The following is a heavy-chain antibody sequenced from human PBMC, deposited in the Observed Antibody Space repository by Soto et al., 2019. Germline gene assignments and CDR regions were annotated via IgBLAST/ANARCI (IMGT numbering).Heavy chain of an antibody. CDR3: ASVVIWTVYGCMDV. D-gene: IGHD3-9*01. CDR2: INHSGTT. CDR1: SQSLKDYY. J-gene: IGHJ6*02. V-gene: IGHV4-34*01. Sequence: PSKNLSLTSAVHSQSLKDYYCSYIRHPPKKGLEFIGEINHSGTTHYNPSLKSRVTISVDTSKNQFSLKLNSVTAADTAVYYCASVVIWTVYGCMDVWGPG.